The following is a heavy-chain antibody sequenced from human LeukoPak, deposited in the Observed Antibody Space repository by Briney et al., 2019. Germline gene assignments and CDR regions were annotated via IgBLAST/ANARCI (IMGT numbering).Heavy chain of an antibody. D-gene: IGHD6-13*01. CDR3: AKDSSSWYAFDY. Sequence: PGGSLRLSCAASGFTFSSYGMHWVRQAPGKGLEWVAVIWYDGSNKYYAGSVKGRFTISRDNSKNTLYLQMNSLRAEDTAVYYCAKDSSSWYAFDYWGQGTLVTVSS. V-gene: IGHV3-33*06. J-gene: IGHJ4*02. CDR1: GFTFSSYG. CDR2: IWYDGSNK.